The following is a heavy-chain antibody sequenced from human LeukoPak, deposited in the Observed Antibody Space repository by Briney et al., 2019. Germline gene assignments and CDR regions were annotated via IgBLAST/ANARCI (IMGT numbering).Heavy chain of an antibody. CDR3: AKDPRMITFGGVIVRSVY. Sequence: GGSLRLSCAASGFIFTNYAMHWGRQAPGKGLEWVAVISYDGSNKYYADSVKGRFTISRDNSKNTLYLQMNSLRAEDTAVYYCAKDPRMITFGGVIVRSVYWGQGTLVTVSS. D-gene: IGHD3-16*02. CDR1: GFIFTNYA. J-gene: IGHJ4*02. V-gene: IGHV3-30*18. CDR2: ISYDGSNK.